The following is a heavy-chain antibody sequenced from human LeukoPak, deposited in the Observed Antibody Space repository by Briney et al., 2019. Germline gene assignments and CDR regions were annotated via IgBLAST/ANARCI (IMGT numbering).Heavy chain of an antibody. J-gene: IGHJ3*02. CDR1: GFTFSNAW. D-gene: IGHD3-22*01. V-gene: IGHV3-48*01. Sequence: GGSLRLSCAASGFTFSNAWMSWVRQAPGKGLEWVSAISGSGGSTYYADSVKGRFTISRDNAKNSLYLQMNSLRAEDTAVYYCARDYYDSSGYLMVSDAFDIWGQGTMVTVSS. CDR2: ISGSGGST. CDR3: ARDYYDSSGYLMVSDAFDI.